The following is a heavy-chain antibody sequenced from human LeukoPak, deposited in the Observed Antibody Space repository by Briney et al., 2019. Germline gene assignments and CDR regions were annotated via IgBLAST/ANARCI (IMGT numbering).Heavy chain of an antibody. Sequence: SETLSLTCTVSGGSISSYYWSWIRQPAGKGLEWIGRIYTSGSTNYNPSLKSRVTMSVDTSKNQFSLKLSSVTAADTAVYYCARCGFVADYTYYSQMDVGAKGPRATVSS. CDR2: IYTSGST. D-gene: IGHD2-15*01. CDR3: ARCGFVADYTYYSQMDV. V-gene: IGHV4-4*07. CDR1: GGSISSYY. J-gene: IGHJ6*03.